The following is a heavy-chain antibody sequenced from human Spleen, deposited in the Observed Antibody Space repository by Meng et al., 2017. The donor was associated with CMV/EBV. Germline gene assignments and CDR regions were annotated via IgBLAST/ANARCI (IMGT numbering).Heavy chain of an antibody. J-gene: IGHJ4*02. V-gene: IGHV2-5*01. Sequence: RTSRAGVGWHRQPQGKALEWLGLIYLNDDKQYNPSLKSGLTITKDTSRNRVALTMTNMDPLDTATYYFAHLTRQFWSGHYFPNVDYWGRGTLVTVSS. CDR2: IYLNDDK. CDR1: RTSRAG. D-gene: IGHD3-3*02. CDR3: AHLTRQFWSGHYFPNVDY.